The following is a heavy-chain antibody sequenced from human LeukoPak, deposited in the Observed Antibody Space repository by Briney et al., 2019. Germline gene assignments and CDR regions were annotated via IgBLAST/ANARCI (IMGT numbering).Heavy chain of an antibody. CDR1: GFTFTSYW. CDR2: INEDGGER. Sequence: GGSLRLSCAASGFTFTSYWMTWVRQAPGKGLEWVANINEDGGERYYVDSVKGRFTISRDNAKNSLYLQMNSLRAEDTAVYYCAREYRIAAAGTASDYWGQGTLVTVSS. CDR3: AREYRIAAAGTASDY. D-gene: IGHD6-13*01. V-gene: IGHV3-7*01. J-gene: IGHJ4*02.